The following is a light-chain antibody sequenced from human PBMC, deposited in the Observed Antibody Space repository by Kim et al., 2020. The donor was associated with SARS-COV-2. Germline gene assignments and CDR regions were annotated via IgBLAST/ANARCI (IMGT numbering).Light chain of an antibody. J-gene: IGKJ4*01. V-gene: IGKV1-9*01. CDR3: QQLNTYPRLT. Sequence: SEGNRITITGRTSRGISSHLAWYQQKPGKAPKLLIYCVSTLQSGVPSRFSGSGSGTEFTLTISSLQPEDFATYYCQQLNTYPRLTFGGGTKVDIK. CDR1: RGISSH. CDR2: CVS.